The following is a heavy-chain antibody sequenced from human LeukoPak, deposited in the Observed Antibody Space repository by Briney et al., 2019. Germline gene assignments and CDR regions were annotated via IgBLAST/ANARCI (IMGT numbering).Heavy chain of an antibody. Sequence: SETLSLTCTVSGGSISSYYWSWIRQPPGKGLEWIGYIYYSGSTNYNPSLKSRVTISVDTSKNQFSLKLSSVTAADTAVYYCARAGYSGYDRSSYWYFDLWGRGTLVTVSS. CDR1: GGSISSYY. D-gene: IGHD5-12*01. CDR2: IYYSGST. V-gene: IGHV4-59*01. J-gene: IGHJ2*01. CDR3: ARAGYSGYDRSSYWYFDL.